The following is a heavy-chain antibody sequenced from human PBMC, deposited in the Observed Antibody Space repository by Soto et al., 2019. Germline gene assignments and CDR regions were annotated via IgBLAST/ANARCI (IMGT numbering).Heavy chain of an antibody. D-gene: IGHD3-10*02. J-gene: IGHJ5*02. V-gene: IGHV1-8*01. CDR3: ARMASSCSLNWFDP. Sequence: QEQLVQSGAEVKKPGASVKVSCKASGYTFTNYEISWVRQATGQGLEWMGWMNPGSGNTGYAHKFQGRVTMTRNISIRTAYMELSRLGSDDTAIYYCARMASSCSLNWFDPWGQGTLVSVSS. CDR2: MNPGSGNT. CDR1: GYTFTNYE.